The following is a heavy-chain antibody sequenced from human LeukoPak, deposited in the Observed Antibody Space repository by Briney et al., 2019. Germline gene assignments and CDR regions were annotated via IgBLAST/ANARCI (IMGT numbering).Heavy chain of an antibody. CDR1: GGTFISYA. D-gene: IGHD3-10*02. CDR2: IIPILDIA. V-gene: IGHV1-69*04. J-gene: IGHJ4*02. CDR3: ARCSITIFGLFDY. Sequence: GASVTVSCKASGGTFISYAISWVRQAPGQGLEWMGRIIPILDIANYAQKFQGRVTITADKSTSTAYMELNSLRSEDTAVYYCARCSITIFGLFDYWGQGTLVTVSS.